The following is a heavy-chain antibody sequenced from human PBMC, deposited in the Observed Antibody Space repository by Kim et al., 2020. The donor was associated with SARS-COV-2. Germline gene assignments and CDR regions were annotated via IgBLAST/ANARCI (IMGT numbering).Heavy chain of an antibody. CDR2: IYNSGST. D-gene: IGHD3-10*01. CDR3: ARGFWFGDI. CDR1: GDAISSNTYY. J-gene: IGHJ3*02. V-gene: IGHV4-39*01. Sequence: SETLSLTCTVSGDAISSNTYYWGWIRQPPGKGLEWIGSIYNSGSTYYNPALRSRVTISVDTSKSQFSLKLSAVSAADTARYYCARGFWFGDI.